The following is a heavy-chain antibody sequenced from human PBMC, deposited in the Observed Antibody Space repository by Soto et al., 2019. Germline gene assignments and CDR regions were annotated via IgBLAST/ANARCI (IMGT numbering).Heavy chain of an antibody. CDR3: TTGSVEGI. CDR2: IKTSAGGGAT. D-gene: IGHD2-15*01. Sequence: EVQLVASAGGLVKPGGSLRLSCVASGFSFNEAWMNWVRQAPGEGLEWVGRIKTSAGGGATDYAAPVQGRFTISRDESKAALYLHMNSLRTEDTAIYYCTTGSVEGIWGQGTTVTVSS. J-gene: IGHJ6*02. CDR1: GFSFNEAW. V-gene: IGHV3-15*07.